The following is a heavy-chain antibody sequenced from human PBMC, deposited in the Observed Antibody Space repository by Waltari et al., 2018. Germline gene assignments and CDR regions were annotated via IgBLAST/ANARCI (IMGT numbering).Heavy chain of an antibody. D-gene: IGHD3-9*01. V-gene: IGHV3-23*01. CDR2: ISGSGGST. Sequence: EVQLLESGGGLVQPGGSLRLSCAASGFTFSSYAMSWVRPAPGKGLEWVSAISGSGGSTYYADSVKGRFTISRDNSKNTLYLQMNSLRAEDTAVYYCAKSKNILTGYYSPVDYWGQGTLVTVSS. J-gene: IGHJ4*02. CDR3: AKSKNILTGYYSPVDY. CDR1: GFTFSSYA.